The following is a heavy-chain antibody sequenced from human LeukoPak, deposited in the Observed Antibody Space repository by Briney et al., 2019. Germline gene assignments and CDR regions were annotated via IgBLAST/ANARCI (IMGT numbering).Heavy chain of an antibody. Sequence: PGGSLRLSCAAAGFTFSSYSMNWVRQAPGKGLEWVSSISSSSSYIYYADSVKGRFTISRDNAKNSLYLQMNSLRAEDTAVYYCARSSGGYAQGIWGRGTMVTVSS. CDR2: ISSSSSYI. CDR3: ARSSGGYAQGI. J-gene: IGHJ3*02. CDR1: GFTFSSYS. D-gene: IGHD1-26*01. V-gene: IGHV3-21*01.